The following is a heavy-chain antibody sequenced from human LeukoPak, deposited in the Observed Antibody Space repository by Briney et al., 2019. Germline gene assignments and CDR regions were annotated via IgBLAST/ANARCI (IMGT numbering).Heavy chain of an antibody. CDR1: GFTFSSYG. J-gene: IGHJ4*02. V-gene: IGHV3-7*03. CDR3: ARAPYGDNGYTAEVADY. CDR2: IKQDGSER. D-gene: IGHD3-16*01. Sequence: PGGSLRLSCAASGFTFSSYGMSWVRQAPGKGLEWVANIKQDGSERNYVDSVKGRFTISRDNAKKSLYLQMNSLRAEDTAVYYCARAPYGDNGYTAEVADYWGQGTLVTVSS.